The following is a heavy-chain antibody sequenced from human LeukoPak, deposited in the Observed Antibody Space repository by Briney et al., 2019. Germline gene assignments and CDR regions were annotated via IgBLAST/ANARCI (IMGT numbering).Heavy chain of an antibody. CDR2: IRYDGSNK. D-gene: IGHD1-26*01. Sequence: GGSLRLSCAASGFTFSSYGMHWVRQAPGKGLEWVAFIRYDGSNKYYADSVKGRFTISRDNSKNTLYLQMNSLRAEDTAVYYCARDRGSYSGSPYYYYYMDVWGKGTTVTVSS. CDR3: ARDRGSYSGSPYYYYYMDV. J-gene: IGHJ6*03. CDR1: GFTFSSYG. V-gene: IGHV3-30*02.